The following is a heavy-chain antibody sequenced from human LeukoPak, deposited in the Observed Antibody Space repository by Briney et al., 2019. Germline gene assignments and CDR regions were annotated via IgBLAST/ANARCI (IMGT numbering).Heavy chain of an antibody. J-gene: IGHJ6*02. CDR3: ARVTGSGSYDYLGVGV. CDR2: INHSGST. D-gene: IGHD3-10*01. CDR1: GGSFSGYY. V-gene: IGHV4-34*01. Sequence: PSETLSLTCAVYGGSFSGYYWSWIRQPPGKGLEWIGEINHSGSTNYNPSLKSRVTISVDTSKNQFSLKLSSVTAADTAVYYCARVTGSGSYDYLGVGVWGQGTTVTVSS.